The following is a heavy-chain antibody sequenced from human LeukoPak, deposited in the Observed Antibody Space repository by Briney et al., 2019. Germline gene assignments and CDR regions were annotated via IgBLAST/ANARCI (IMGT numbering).Heavy chain of an antibody. J-gene: IGHJ6*02. CDR2: IGTAGDT. V-gene: IGHV3-13*01. CDR1: GFTFSSYD. D-gene: IGHD2-2*01. Sequence: GGSLRLSCAASGFTFSSYDMHWVRQATGKGLEWVSAIGTAGDTYYPGSVKGRFTISRENAKNSLYLQMNSLRAEDTAVYYCARGTRRYCSSTSCYGGYCGMDVWGQGTTVTVSS. CDR3: ARGTRRYCSSTSCYGGYCGMDV.